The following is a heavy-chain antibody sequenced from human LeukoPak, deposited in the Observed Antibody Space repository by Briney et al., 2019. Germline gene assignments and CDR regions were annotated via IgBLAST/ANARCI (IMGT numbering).Heavy chain of an antibody. D-gene: IGHD1-26*01. Sequence: PSETLSLTCTVSGGSISSYYWSWIRQPPGKGLEWIGYIYYSGSTNYNPSLKSRVTISVDTSKNQFSLKLSSVTAADTAVYYCARGGGSYDFDYWGQGTLVTVSS. V-gene: IGHV4-59*01. CDR3: ARGGGSYDFDY. CDR1: GGSISSYY. CDR2: IYYSGST. J-gene: IGHJ4*02.